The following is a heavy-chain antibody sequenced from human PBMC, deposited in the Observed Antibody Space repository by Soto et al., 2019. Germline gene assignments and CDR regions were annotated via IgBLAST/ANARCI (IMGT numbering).Heavy chain of an antibody. J-gene: IGHJ4*02. CDR3: ARDLLMELRPKKCFDY. V-gene: IGHV3-30-3*01. Sequence: PGGSLRLSCAASGFTFSSYAMHWVRQAPGKGLEWVAVISYDGSNKYYADSVKGRFTISRDNSKNTLYLQMNSLRAEDTAVYYCARDLLMELRPKKCFDYWGQGTLVTVSS. CDR1: GFTFSSYA. CDR2: ISYDGSNK. D-gene: IGHD1-7*01.